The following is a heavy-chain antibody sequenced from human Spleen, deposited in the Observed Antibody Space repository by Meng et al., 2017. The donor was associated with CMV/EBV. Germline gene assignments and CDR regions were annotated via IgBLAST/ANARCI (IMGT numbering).Heavy chain of an antibody. Sequence: GSLRLSCAVYGGSFSGYYWSWIRQPPGKGLEWIGEINHSGSTNYNPSLKSRVTISVDTSKNQFSLKLSSVTAADTAVYYCARTYCSGGSCYYYYYGMDVWGQGTTVTVSS. CDR2: INHSGST. CDR1: GGSFSGYY. D-gene: IGHD2-15*01. CDR3: ARTYCSGGSCYYYYYGMDV. V-gene: IGHV4-34*01. J-gene: IGHJ6*02.